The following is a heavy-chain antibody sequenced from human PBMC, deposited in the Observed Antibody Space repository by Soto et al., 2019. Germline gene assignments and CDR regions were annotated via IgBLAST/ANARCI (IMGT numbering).Heavy chain of an antibody. V-gene: IGHV3-48*03. CDR3: PKSADSAGCGVDI. D-gene: IGHD6-19*01. J-gene: IGHJ4*02. CDR2: ISPGGDRI. CDR1: GFMFDSYA. Sequence: EVQLVASGGGLVQPGESLRPSCVASGFMFDSYAMNWVRQATGKGQEWGSYISPGGDRIYYAESLKGRITIARENARNSLSLQMNVLGAEDTAGYYGPKSADSAGCGVDIWGQGTLVTVSS.